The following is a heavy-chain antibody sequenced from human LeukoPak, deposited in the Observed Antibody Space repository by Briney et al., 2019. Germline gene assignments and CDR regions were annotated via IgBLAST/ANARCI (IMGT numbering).Heavy chain of an antibody. CDR3: ARVRHFDSSGYYYYGMDV. V-gene: IGHV4-34*01. J-gene: IGHJ6*02. CDR2: INHSGST. Sequence: SETLSLTCAVYGGSFSGYYWSWIRQPPGKGLEWIGEINHSGSTNYNPSLKSRITISLETSKNQFSLKLNSVTAADTAVYYCARVRHFDSSGYYYYGMDVWGHGTTVTVSS. D-gene: IGHD3-22*01. CDR1: GGSFSGYY.